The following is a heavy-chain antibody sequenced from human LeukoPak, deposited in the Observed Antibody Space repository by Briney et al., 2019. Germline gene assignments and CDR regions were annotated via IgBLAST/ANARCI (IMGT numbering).Heavy chain of an antibody. J-gene: IGHJ3*02. CDR3: ARDRTLAVAGWVHDAFDI. CDR2: IIPIFGTA. Sequence: ASVKVSCKASGGTFSSYAISWVRQAPGEGLEWMGGIIPIFGTANYAQKFQGRVTITADESTSTAYMELSSLRSEDTAVYYCARDRTLAVAGWVHDAFDIWGQGTMVTVSS. CDR1: GGTFSSYA. V-gene: IGHV1-69*13. D-gene: IGHD6-19*01.